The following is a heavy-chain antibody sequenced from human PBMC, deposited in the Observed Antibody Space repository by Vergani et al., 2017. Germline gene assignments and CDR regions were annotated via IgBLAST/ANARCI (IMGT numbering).Heavy chain of an antibody. J-gene: IGHJ3*02. CDR2: ISWNSGGI. CDR1: GFTFDDYA. V-gene: IGHV3-9*01. Sequence: EVQLVESGGGLVQPGRSLRLSCAASGFTFDDYAMHWVRHAPGKGLEWVSGISWNSGGIGYADSVKGRFTISRDNAKNSLYLQMNSLRAEDTAVYYCANTGIAVAGRDAFDIWGQGTMVTVSS. D-gene: IGHD6-19*01. CDR3: ANTGIAVAGRDAFDI.